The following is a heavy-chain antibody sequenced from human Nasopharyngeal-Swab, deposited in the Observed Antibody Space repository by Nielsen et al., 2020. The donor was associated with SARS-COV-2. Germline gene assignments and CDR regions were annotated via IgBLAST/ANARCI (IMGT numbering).Heavy chain of an antibody. J-gene: IGHJ5*02. CDR3: ARDRYSTTNWFDP. D-gene: IGHD1-26*01. Sequence: RGSLRLSCAASRFTFNNYWMHWVRQAPGKGLEWVSRISSDGSTTSYADSVRGRFTISRDNAKNTLYLQMNSLRAEDTAVYYCARDRYSTTNWFDPWGQGTLVTVSS. CDR2: ISSDGSTT. CDR1: RFTFNNYW. V-gene: IGHV3-74*01.